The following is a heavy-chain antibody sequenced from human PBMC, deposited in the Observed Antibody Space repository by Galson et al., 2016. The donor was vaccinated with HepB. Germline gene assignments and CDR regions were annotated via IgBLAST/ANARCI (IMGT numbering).Heavy chain of an antibody. D-gene: IGHD3-3*01. CDR1: GGFITNYF. CDR3: ARSYFDFRSGYTMNLFDP. Sequence: CSVSGGFITNYFWNWLRQPAGKGLEWVGRIYASGTPNYKPSLNYNPSLKSRVTMSVDTSKNQFSLNLSSVTAADSAVYYCARSYFDFRSGYTMNLFDPWGQGTLVTVSS. J-gene: IGHJ5*02. CDR2: IYASGTP. V-gene: IGHV4-4*07.